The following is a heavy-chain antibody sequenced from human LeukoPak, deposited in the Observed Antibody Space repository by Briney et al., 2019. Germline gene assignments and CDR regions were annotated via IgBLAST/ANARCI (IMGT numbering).Heavy chain of an antibody. CDR2: INGGGNTT. Sequence: GGSLRLSCAASGFAFSSFAMGWVRQSPGKGLEWLSTINGGGNTTFYADSVKVRFTISRDNSKNTLYLYMDSLRPDDTAIYYCTKELHVAVAVADYYYFYMDVWGRGTAVTVSS. J-gene: IGHJ6*03. CDR1: GFAFSSFA. D-gene: IGHD6-19*01. CDR3: TKELHVAVAVADYYYFYMDV. V-gene: IGHV3-23*01.